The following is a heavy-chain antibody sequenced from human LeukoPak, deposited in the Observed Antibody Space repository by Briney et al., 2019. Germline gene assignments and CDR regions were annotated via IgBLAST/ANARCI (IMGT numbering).Heavy chain of an antibody. CDR1: GFTFSSYG. Sequence: GGSLRLSCAASGFTFSSYGMHWVRQAPGKGLEWVSAISGSGGSTYYADSVKGRFTISRDNSKNTLYLQMNSLRAEDTAVYYCAKDSKEFGVVITNWGQGTLVTVSS. D-gene: IGHD3-3*01. V-gene: IGHV3-23*01. J-gene: IGHJ4*02. CDR3: AKDSKEFGVVITN. CDR2: ISGSGGST.